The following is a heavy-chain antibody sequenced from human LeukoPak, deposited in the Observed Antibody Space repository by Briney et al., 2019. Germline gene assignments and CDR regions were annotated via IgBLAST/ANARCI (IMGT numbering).Heavy chain of an antibody. CDR2: IGGRDSGT. J-gene: IGHJ4*02. Sequence: QSGGSLRLSCAASGFIFSNYAMSWVRQAPGKGLEWVSVIGGRDSGTYYADSVRGRFTVSRDDPKNTLYLQMNTLRAEDTAVYYCAKWGDYDILTGYYDSDYWGQGTLVTVSS. V-gene: IGHV3-23*01. CDR3: AKWGDYDILTGYYDSDY. CDR1: GFIFSNYA. D-gene: IGHD3-9*01.